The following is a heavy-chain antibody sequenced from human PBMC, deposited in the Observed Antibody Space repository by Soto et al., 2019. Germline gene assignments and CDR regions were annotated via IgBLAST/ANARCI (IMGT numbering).Heavy chain of an antibody. CDR1: GFTFSSYP. Sequence: EVQLLESGGDLVEPGGSLRPSCVGSGFTFSSYPMNWVRQAPGKGLEWVSAISGTSDMTYYANSVTGRFTISRDNSKNTLYLQVSSLRVEDTAIYYCAKYRWGATTVTSINWGRGTLVTVSS. CDR2: ISGTSDMT. CDR3: AKYRWGATTVTSIN. D-gene: IGHD4-4*01. V-gene: IGHV3-23*01. J-gene: IGHJ1*01.